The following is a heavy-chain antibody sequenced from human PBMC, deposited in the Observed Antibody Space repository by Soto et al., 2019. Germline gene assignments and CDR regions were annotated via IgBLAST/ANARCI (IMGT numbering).Heavy chain of an antibody. D-gene: IGHD6-19*01. CDR1: GGSISNYY. CDR3: ARDRWGSSGWYETA. CDR2: ISDSGST. J-gene: IGHJ5*02. Sequence: QVQLQESGPGLVKPSETLSLTCTVSGGSISNYYWSWIRQPPGKGLEWIGYISDSGSTYYNPSLKSRVTISVDTSKNQFSLKLYSVTAADTAVYYCARDRWGSSGWYETAWGQGTLVTVSS. V-gene: IGHV4-59*01.